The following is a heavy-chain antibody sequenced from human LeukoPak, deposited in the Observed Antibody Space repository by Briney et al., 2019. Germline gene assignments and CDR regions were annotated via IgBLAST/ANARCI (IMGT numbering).Heavy chain of an antibody. CDR3: ARRFGGSSWYDY. J-gene: IGHJ4*02. CDR2: IYYSGST. V-gene: IGHV4-59*12. D-gene: IGHD6-13*01. Sequence: SETLSLTCTVSGGSISSYYWSWIRQPPGKGLEWIGYIYYSGSTNYNPSLKSRVTISVDTSKNQFSLKLSSVTAADTAVYYCARRFGGSSWYDYWGQGTLVTVSS. CDR1: GGSISSYY.